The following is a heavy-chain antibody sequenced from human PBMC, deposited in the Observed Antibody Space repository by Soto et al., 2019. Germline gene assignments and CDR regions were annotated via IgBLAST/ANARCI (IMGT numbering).Heavy chain of an antibody. J-gene: IGHJ6*03. CDR2: IYYSGST. V-gene: IGHV4-39*01. CDR3: ARPSYTKGYYYYYYMDV. Sequence: SETLSLTCTVSGGSISSSSYYWGWIRQPPGKGLEWIGSIYYSGSTYYNPSLKSRVTISVDTSKNQFSLKLSSVTAADTAVYYCARPSYTKGYYYYYYMDVWGKGTTVTVSS. D-gene: IGHD3-16*01. CDR1: GGSISSSSYY.